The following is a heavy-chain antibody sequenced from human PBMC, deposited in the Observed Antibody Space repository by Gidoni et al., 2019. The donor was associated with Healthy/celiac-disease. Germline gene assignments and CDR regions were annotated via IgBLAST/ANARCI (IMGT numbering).Heavy chain of an antibody. CDR3: TEGLAGGWLY. J-gene: IGHJ4*02. CDR2: ISGSGGST. Sequence: VQLLESGGGLVQPGGSLRLSCAAAVFTFSRYAISWVRQAPGKGLEWVTAISGSGGSTYYADSVKGRFTISRDNSENRMYIQKNSLGAEGTAVYYCTEGLAGGWLYWGQGTLVTVSS. CDR1: VFTFSRYA. D-gene: IGHD6-19*01. V-gene: IGHV3-23*01.